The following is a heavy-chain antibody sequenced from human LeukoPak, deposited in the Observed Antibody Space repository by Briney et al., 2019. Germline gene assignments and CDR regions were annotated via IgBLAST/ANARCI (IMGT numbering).Heavy chain of an antibody. CDR1: GYTLTELS. CDR3: ATDLSSGWYK. V-gene: IGHV1-24*01. CDR2: FDPEDGET. D-gene: IGHD6-19*01. Sequence: ASVTVSCTVSGYTLTELSMHWVRQAPGKGLEWMGGFDPEDGETIYAQKFQGRVTMTEDTSTDTAYMELSSLRSEDTAVYYCATDLSSGWYKWGQGTLVTVSS. J-gene: IGHJ4*02.